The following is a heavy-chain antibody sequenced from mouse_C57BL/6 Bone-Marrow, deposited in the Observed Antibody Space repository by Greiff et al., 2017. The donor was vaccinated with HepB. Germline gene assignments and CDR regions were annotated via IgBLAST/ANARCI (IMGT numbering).Heavy chain of an antibody. J-gene: IGHJ2*01. CDR1: GFNIKDYY. Sequence: VQLQQSGAELVRPGASVKLSCTASGFNIKDYYMHWVKQRPEQGLEWIGRIDPEDGDTEYAPKFQGKATMTADTSSNTAYLQLSSLTSEDTAVYYFTLYYSNPYFDYWGQGTTLTVSS. CDR3: TLYYSNPYFDY. D-gene: IGHD2-5*01. V-gene: IGHV14-1*01. CDR2: IDPEDGDT.